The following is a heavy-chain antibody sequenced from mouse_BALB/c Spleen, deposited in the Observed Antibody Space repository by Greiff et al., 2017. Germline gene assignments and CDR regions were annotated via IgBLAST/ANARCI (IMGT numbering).Heavy chain of an antibody. J-gene: IGHJ1*01. D-gene: IGHD4-1*01. CDR3: ARSNWDVGYFDV. Sequence: VQLKESGAELVKPGASVKLSCTASGFNIKDTYMHWVKQRPEQGLAWIGRIDPANGNTKYDPKFQGKTTITADTSSNTAYLQLSSLTSEDTAVYYCARSNWDVGYFDVWGAGTTVTVSS. V-gene: IGHV14-3*02. CDR2: IDPANGNT. CDR1: GFNIKDTY.